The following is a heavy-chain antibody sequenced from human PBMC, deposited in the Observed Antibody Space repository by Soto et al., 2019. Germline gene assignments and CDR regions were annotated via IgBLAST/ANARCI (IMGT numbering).Heavy chain of an antibody. J-gene: IGHJ4*02. CDR1: GGSISSGGYY. Sequence: PSETLSLTCTVSGGSISSGGYYWSWIRQHPGKGLEWIGYIYYSGSTYYNPSLKSRVTISVDTSKNQFSLKLSSVTAADTAVYYCARDPVKVRGVDGGYWGQGTLVTVSS. V-gene: IGHV4-31*03. D-gene: IGHD3-10*01. CDR3: ARDPVKVRGVDGGY. CDR2: IYYSGST.